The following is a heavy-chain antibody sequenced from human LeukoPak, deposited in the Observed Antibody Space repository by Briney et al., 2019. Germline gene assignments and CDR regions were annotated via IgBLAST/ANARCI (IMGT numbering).Heavy chain of an antibody. V-gene: IGHV4-4*02. Sequence: SGTLSLTRTVSGDSINSLDLWSWVRQPPGKGLEWIGEMYLSGTTHSNPSVKSRVTISIDKSKNQFFLNLSSVTAADTAVYYCAGLVGRYSSGLYYYYFDYWGQGILVTVSS. CDR1: GDSINSLDL. CDR3: AGLVGRYSSGLYYYYFDY. CDR2: MYLSGTT. D-gene: IGHD3-22*01. J-gene: IGHJ4*02.